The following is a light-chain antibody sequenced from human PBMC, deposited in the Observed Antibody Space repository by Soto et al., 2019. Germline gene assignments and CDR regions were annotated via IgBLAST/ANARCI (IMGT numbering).Light chain of an antibody. V-gene: IGKV3-20*01. CDR2: DAS. J-gene: IGKJ5*01. CDR1: QSVSRY. CDR3: QQYESSPIT. Sequence: EIVLTQSPGTLSLSPGERATLSCRASQSVSRYLAWYQQKPGQAPRLLIYDASSRATGIPDRFSGGGSETDFTLTVNRLEPEDFAVYYCQQYESSPITFGQGTRLEIK.